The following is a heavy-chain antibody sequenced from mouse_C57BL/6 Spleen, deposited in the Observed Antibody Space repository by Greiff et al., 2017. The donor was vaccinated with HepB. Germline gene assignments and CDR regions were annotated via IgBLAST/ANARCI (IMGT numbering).Heavy chain of an antibody. CDR3: VRLFYYDYDEGYYYAMDY. J-gene: IGHJ4*01. CDR1: GFSFNTYA. D-gene: IGHD2-4*01. V-gene: IGHV10-1*01. Sequence: EVQVVESGGGLVQPKGSLKLSCAASGFSFNTYAMNWVRQAPGKGLEWVARIRSKSNNYATYYADSVKDRFTISRDDSESMLYLQMNNLKTEDTAMYYCVRLFYYDYDEGYYYAMDYWGQGTSVTVSS. CDR2: IRSKSNNYAT.